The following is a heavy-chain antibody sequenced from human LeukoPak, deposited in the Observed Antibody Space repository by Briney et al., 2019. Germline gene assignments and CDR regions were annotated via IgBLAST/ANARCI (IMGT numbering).Heavy chain of an antibody. CDR1: GGSISSYY. Sequence: ASETLSLTCTVSGGSISSYYWSWIRQPPGKGLEWIGYIYYSGSTNYNPSLKSRVTISVDTSKNQFSLKLSSVTAADTAVYYCARYSVTTRSDDAFDIWGQGTMVTVSS. V-gene: IGHV4-59*12. CDR3: ARYSVTTRSDDAFDI. J-gene: IGHJ3*02. CDR2: IYYSGST. D-gene: IGHD4-17*01.